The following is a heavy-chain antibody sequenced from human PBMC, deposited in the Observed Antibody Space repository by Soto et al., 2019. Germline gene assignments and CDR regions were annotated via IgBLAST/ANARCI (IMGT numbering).Heavy chain of an antibody. J-gene: IGHJ4*02. CDR2: ISANNDHT. Sequence: HVQLVQSGAEVKKPGASVKVSCKASGYTLNTYGITWVRQAPGQGLEWMGWISANNDHTNYPQKLQGRVTMTTDTSTMTAYMELRSLTSDDPAVYYCSSGTYLDYWGQGTLVTVSS. V-gene: IGHV1-18*01. CDR1: GYTLNTYG. CDR3: SSGTYLDY.